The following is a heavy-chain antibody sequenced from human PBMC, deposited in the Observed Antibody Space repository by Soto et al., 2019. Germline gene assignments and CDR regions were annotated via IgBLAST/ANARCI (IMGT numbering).Heavy chain of an antibody. Sequence: PSETLSLTCTVSGGSISSSSYYWGWIRQPPGKGLEWIGSIYYSGSTYYNPSLKSRVTISVDTSKNQFSLKLSSVTAADTAVYYCARHLRAHARHYYYGMDVWGQGTTVTVSS. J-gene: IGHJ6*02. CDR3: ARHLRAHARHYYYGMDV. CDR1: GGSISSSSYY. V-gene: IGHV4-39*01. CDR2: IYYSGST.